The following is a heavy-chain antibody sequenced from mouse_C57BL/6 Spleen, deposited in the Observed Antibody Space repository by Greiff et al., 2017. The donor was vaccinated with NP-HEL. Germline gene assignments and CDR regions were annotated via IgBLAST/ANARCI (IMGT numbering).Heavy chain of an antibody. Sequence: DVQLVESEGGLVQPGSSMKLSCTASGFTFSDYYMAWVRQVPEKGLEWVANINYDGSSTYYLDSLKSRFIISRDNAKNILYLQMSSLKSEDTATYYCARDPLTGTDWYFDVWSTGTTVTVSS. CDR1: GFTFSDYY. CDR3: ARDPLTGTDWYFDV. J-gene: IGHJ1*03. CDR2: INYDGSST. D-gene: IGHD4-1*01. V-gene: IGHV5-16*01.